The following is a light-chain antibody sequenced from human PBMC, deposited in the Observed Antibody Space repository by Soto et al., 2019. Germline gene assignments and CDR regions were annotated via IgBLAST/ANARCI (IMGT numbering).Light chain of an antibody. V-gene: IGKV1-33*01. Sequence: DIQMTQSPSSLSASVRDRVTITCQASQDIKKSLNWYQQRPGKAPKVLIYDTSKLQTGVPSRFSGSGSGTDFILTISSLQPEDIATYYCQQFDNLPLTFGGGTKVEIK. CDR3: QQFDNLPLT. CDR2: DTS. CDR1: QDIKKS. J-gene: IGKJ4*01.